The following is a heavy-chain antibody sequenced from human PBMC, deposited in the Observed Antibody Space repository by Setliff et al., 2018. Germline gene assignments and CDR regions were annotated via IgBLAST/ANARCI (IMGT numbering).Heavy chain of an antibody. D-gene: IGHD3-22*01. J-gene: IGHJ4*02. CDR3: ARESRYYYDNLGTLDY. Sequence: GASVKVSCKASGGTFSSYAISWVRQAPGQGLEWMGGIIPIFGTANYAQKFQGRVTITTDESTSTAYMELSSLSSVTAADTAVYYCARESRYYYDNLGTLDYWGQGTLVTVSS. CDR2: IIPIFGTA. CDR1: GGTFSSYA. V-gene: IGHV1-69*05.